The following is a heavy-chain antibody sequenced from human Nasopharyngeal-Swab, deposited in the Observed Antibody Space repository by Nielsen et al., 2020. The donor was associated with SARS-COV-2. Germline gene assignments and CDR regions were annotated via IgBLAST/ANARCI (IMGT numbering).Heavy chain of an antibody. V-gene: IGHV3-9*01. D-gene: IGHD5-12*01. Sequence: SLKISCAASGFTFDDYAMHWVRQAPGKGLEWVSGISWNSGSIGYADSVKGRFTISRDNAKNSLYLQMNSLRAEDTALYYCAKADIGGLAAFDIWGQGTMVTVSS. CDR2: ISWNSGSI. CDR3: AKADIGGLAAFDI. CDR1: GFTFDDYA. J-gene: IGHJ3*02.